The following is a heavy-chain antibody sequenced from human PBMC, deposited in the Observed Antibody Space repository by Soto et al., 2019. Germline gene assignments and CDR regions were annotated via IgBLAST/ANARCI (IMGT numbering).Heavy chain of an antibody. CDR1: GFTFGDYA. J-gene: IGHJ6*02. Sequence: GGSLRLSCTASGFTFGDYAMSWVRQAPGKGLEWVGFIRSKAYGGTTEYAASVKGRFTISRDDSKSIAYLQMNSLKTEDTAVYYCTRPGLRVATVTAQGMDVWGQGTTVTVSS. V-gene: IGHV3-49*04. CDR2: IRSKAYGGTT. CDR3: TRPGLRVATVTAQGMDV. D-gene: IGHD4-4*01.